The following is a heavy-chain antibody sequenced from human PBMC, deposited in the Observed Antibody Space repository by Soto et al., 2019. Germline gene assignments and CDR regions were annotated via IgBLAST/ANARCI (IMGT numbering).Heavy chain of an antibody. D-gene: IGHD2-21*02. CDR1: GYTFTSYD. J-gene: IGHJ4*02. CDR3: ARGCCGDCSHLFDY. Sequence: QVQLVQSGAEVKKPGASVKVSCKASGYTFTSYDINWVRQATGQGLEWMGWMNPNSGNTGYAQTFHSRVTMTRNTSISTAYMELGSLRSEDTAVYYCARGCCGDCSHLFDYWGQGTLVTVSS. V-gene: IGHV1-8*01. CDR2: MNPNSGNT.